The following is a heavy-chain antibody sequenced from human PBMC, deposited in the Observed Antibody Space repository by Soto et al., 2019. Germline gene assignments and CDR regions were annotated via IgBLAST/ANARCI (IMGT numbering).Heavy chain of an antibody. J-gene: IGHJ5*02. V-gene: IGHV3-23*01. CDR2: ISGSGGGT. D-gene: IGHD2-2*01. Sequence: PGGSLRLSCAASGFIFSTYGMNWVRQAPGKGLEWVSFISGSGGGTYYADSVKGRFTISRDNSKNTLYLQMNSLRAEDTAVYYCAKNLDCRSTTCPPPSWGQGTLVTVSS. CDR1: GFIFSTYG. CDR3: AKNLDCRSTTCPPPS.